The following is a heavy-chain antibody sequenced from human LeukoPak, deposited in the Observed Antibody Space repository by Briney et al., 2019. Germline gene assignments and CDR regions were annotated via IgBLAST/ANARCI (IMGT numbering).Heavy chain of an antibody. J-gene: IGHJ3*01. V-gene: IGHV1-18*01. CDR2: ISANSGNT. CDR1: GYTFTING. Sequence: GASVKVSCKASGYTFTINGISWVRQAPGQGLEWMGWISANSGNTNYAQRLRGRVTMTTDTSTTTAYMELRSLRSDDTAVYYCARDRNHAFDFWGQGTMVTVSS. CDR3: ARDRNHAFDF.